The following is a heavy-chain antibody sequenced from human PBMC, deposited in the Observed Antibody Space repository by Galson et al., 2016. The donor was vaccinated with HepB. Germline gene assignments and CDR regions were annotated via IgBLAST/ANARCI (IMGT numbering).Heavy chain of an antibody. D-gene: IGHD4-11*01. J-gene: IGHJ4*02. Sequence: QSGAEVKKPGESLKISCKTSGFSFTTFWIGWVRQMPGKGLEWMGIMYPSDSDTRYSPSFQGQVTISADKSITTAYLQWTSLKASDTAMYYCVRQRHRGGSYDSNWYAFDSWGQGTLVTVSS. CDR2: MYPSDSDT. CDR3: VRQRHRGGSYDSNWYAFDS. CDR1: GFSFTTFW. V-gene: IGHV5-51*01.